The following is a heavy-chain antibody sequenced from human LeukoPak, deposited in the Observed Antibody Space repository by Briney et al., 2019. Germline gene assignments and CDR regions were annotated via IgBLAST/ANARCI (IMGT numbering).Heavy chain of an antibody. V-gene: IGHV3-23*01. D-gene: IGHD4-17*01. CDR2: INGRGIT. Sequence: GGSLRLSCTASGFTFSSYTMSWVRQAPGEGLEWLSAINGRGITYYAGSVKGRFTISRDNSENTLYLQMNSLTVDDTAVYFCAKERQTGDYFTSDYWGQGPLVTVSS. CDR3: AKERQTGDYFTSDY. CDR1: GFTFSSYT. J-gene: IGHJ4*02.